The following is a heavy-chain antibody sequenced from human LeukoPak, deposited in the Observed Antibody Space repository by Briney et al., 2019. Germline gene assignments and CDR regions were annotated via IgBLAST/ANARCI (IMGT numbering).Heavy chain of an antibody. CDR2: IGGSGGAI. J-gene: IGHJ5*02. D-gene: IGHD1-26*01. Sequence: PGGSLRLSCGGSGFTFSRYAMSWVRQAPGKGLQWVSEIGGSGGAIYYADSVKGRFTISRDNCKNTLFLEMKSLRAEDTALYHCARVDSGSYWGWFDPWGQGTLVTVSS. CDR3: ARVDSGSYWGWFDP. V-gene: IGHV3-23*01. CDR1: GFTFSRYA.